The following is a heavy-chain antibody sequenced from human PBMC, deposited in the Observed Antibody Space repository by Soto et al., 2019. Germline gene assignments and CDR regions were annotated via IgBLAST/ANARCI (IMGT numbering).Heavy chain of an antibody. V-gene: IGHV3-15*01. CDR1: GFTFSNAW. CDR2: IKSKTDGGTT. D-gene: IGHD3-22*01. Sequence: GGSLRLSCAASGFTFSNAWMSWVRQAPGKGLEWVGRIKSKTDGGTTDYAAPVKGRFTISRDDSKNMLYLQMNSLKTEDTAVYYCTTDTYYYDSSGYYDAFDIWGQGTMVTVSS. CDR3: TTDTYYYDSSGYYDAFDI. J-gene: IGHJ3*02.